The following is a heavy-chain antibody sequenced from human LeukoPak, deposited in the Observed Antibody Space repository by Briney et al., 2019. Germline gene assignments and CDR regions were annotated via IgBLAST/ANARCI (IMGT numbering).Heavy chain of an antibody. D-gene: IGHD2-8*02. CDR2: ILYSGST. CDR3: ARLSWSSDDY. Sequence: PSETLSLTCTVSGASISNNRYYWGWIRQPPGKGLEWIGSILYSGSTYYNPSLKSRVTISVDTSKNQTSLNLRSVTAADTAVYYCARLSWSSDDYWGQGTLVTVSS. V-gene: IGHV4-39*01. J-gene: IGHJ4*02. CDR1: GASISNNRYY.